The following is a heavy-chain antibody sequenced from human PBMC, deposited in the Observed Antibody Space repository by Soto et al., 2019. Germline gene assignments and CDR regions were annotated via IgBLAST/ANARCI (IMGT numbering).Heavy chain of an antibody. D-gene: IGHD3-22*01. CDR2: INPNSGGT. CDR1: GYTFTGYY. CDR3: ARDLNYYDSSGFSLNGYYYYYGMDV. V-gene: IGHV1-2*04. J-gene: IGHJ6*02. Sequence: ASVKVSCKASGYTFTGYYMHWVRQAPGQGLEWMGWINPNSGGTNYAQKFQGWVTMTRDTSISTAYMELSRLRSDDTAVYYCARDLNYYDSSGFSLNGYYYYYGMDVWGQGTTVTVSS.